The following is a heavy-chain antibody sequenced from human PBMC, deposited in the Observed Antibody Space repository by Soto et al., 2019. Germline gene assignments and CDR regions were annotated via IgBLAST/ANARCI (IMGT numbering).Heavy chain of an antibody. V-gene: IGHV1-69*12. CDR3: ASGIQLWLRRINGGESG. J-gene: IGHJ4*02. D-gene: IGHD5-18*01. CDR1: GCTFSTYA. CDR2: IIPMFGTA. Sequence: QVQLVQSGAEVKKPESSVKVSCKAPGCTFSTYAISWVRQAPGRGLEWMGGIIPMFGTANDAQRFQDRVTITADESTNTVNMEMSSMRSEDTAVYFCASGIQLWLRRINGGESGWGEGTLVTVSS.